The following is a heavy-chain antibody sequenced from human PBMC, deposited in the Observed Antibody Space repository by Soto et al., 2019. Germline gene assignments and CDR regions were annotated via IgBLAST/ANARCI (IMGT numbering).Heavy chain of an antibody. D-gene: IGHD3-22*01. CDR1: GYTFTNYG. J-gene: IGHJ6*02. V-gene: IGHV1-18*04. CDR3: ARDREYYYDSSGNYYYHYGMYV. CDR2: ISGYNGNT. Sequence: QVQLVESGAEVKKPGASVKVSCKASGYTFTNYGISWVRQAPGQGLEWMVWISGYNGNTKYAQKFQGRVTMTTDTPKNTAYMDLRSLRDADTAVYYCARDREYYYDSSGNYYYHYGMYVWGQWTTVTVS.